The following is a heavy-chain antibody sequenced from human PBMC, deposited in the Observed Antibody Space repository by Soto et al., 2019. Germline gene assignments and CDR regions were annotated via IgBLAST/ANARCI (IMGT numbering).Heavy chain of an antibody. D-gene: IGHD2-21*01. CDR1: GFTFSSCA. Sequence: EVRLLESGGGLVQPGGSLRLSCAVSGFTFSSCAMSWVRQAPGKGLEWVSALSCSSGSAYYADSVKGRFTISRDNSKNTLFVQLNSLRAEDTAVYYCAKGPGCGLAGGFDYWGQGTLVTVSS. CDR2: LSCSSGSA. J-gene: IGHJ4*02. CDR3: AKGPGCGLAGGFDY. V-gene: IGHV3-23*01.